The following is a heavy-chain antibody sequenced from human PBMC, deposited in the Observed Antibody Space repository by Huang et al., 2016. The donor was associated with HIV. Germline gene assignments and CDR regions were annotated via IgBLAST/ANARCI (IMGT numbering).Heavy chain of an antibody. V-gene: IGHV1-8*02. CDR3: ARSAYGDLDY. CDR2: MNPNTGNT. Sequence: QVHLVQSGAEVKKPAASVKVSCKASGYTFTNYDINWVRQAPGRGLEWMGWMNPNTGNTGFAQSFQGRVTMTRKTSITTAYMELTSLTSEDTAVYYCARSAYGDLDYWGLGTLVIVSS. D-gene: IGHD4-17*01. CDR1: GYTFTNYD. J-gene: IGHJ4*02.